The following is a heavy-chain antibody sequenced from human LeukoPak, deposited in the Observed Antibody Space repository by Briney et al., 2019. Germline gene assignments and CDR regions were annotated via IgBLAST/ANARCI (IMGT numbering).Heavy chain of an antibody. CDR1: GYTFTDYY. D-gene: IGHD1-14*01. J-gene: IGHJ5*02. CDR3: ARDKRSTAGNWFDP. V-gene: IGHV1-2*06. CDR2: INPNSGGT. Sequence: ASVKVSCKASGYTFTDYYIHWVRQAPGQGLEWMGRINPNSGGTNYAQRFQGRVTVTRDTSISTAYMELSTLRSDDAAVYYRARDKRSTAGNWFDPWGQGTLVTVSS.